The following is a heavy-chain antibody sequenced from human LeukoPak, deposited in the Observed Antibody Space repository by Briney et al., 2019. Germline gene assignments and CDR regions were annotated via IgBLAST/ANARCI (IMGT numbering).Heavy chain of an antibody. V-gene: IGHV3-30*04. D-gene: IGHD5-18*01. CDR2: TSYDETHK. CDR1: GFTFSSHP. J-gene: IGHJ4*02. Sequence: PGKSLRLSCAASGFTFSSHPMHWVRQAPGKGLDWVAVTSYDETHKYYADSVKGRFTISRDNSKNTLYLQMNSLRAEDTAVYYCAKSPWDTAMADPFDYWGQGTLVTVSS. CDR3: AKSPWDTAMADPFDY.